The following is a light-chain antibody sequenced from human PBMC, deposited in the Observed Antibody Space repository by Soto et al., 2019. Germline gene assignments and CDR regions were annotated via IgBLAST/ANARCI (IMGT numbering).Light chain of an antibody. CDR2: DAS. J-gene: IGKJ1*01. CDR1: QGISSW. V-gene: IGKV1-5*01. Sequence: DIQMTPSPSSVSASVGDRVTITCRASQGISSWLAWYQQKPGKAPKLLIFDASSLESGVPSRFSGSGSGTEFTLTISTLQPDDFATYYCQQYHSYRTFGQGTKVDIK. CDR3: QQYHSYRT.